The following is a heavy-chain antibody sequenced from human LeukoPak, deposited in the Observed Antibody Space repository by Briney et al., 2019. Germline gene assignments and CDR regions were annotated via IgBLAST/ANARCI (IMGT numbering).Heavy chain of an antibody. CDR1: GYTFTGYY. D-gene: IGHD6-19*01. V-gene: IGHV1-2*02. J-gene: IGHJ4*02. CDR3: AREGSIAVAGGFLNY. Sequence: GASVKVSCKASGYTFTGYYMHWVRQAPGQGLEWMGWINPNSGGTNYAQKFQGRVTMTRDTSISTAYMELSRLRSDDTAVYYCAREGSIAVAGGFLNYWGQGTPVTVSS. CDR2: INPNSGGT.